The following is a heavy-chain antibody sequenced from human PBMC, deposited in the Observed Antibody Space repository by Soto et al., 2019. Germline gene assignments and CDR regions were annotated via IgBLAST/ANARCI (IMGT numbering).Heavy chain of an antibody. V-gene: IGHV1-69*06. CDR3: ARDNRYSGSYHDYFQH. D-gene: IGHD1-26*01. Sequence: SVKVSCRASGGTFSSYASSWVRQAPGQGLEWMGGIIPIFGTANYAQKFQGRVTITADKSTSTAYMELSSLRSEDTAVYYCARDNRYSGSYHDYFQHLGQGTLVTVSS. CDR1: GGTFSSYA. J-gene: IGHJ1*01. CDR2: IIPIFGTA.